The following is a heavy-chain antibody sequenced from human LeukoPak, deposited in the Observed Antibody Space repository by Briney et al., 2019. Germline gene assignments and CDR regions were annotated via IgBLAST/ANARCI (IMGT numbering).Heavy chain of an antibody. J-gene: IGHJ3*02. Sequence: SETLSLTCTVSGGSISSGGYYWSWIRQPPGKGLEWIVYIYHSGSTYYNPSLKSRVTIAVDRSKNQFSLKLSSVTAADTAVYYCATTPDCSGGSCYPGDAFDIWGQGTMVTVSS. V-gene: IGHV4-30-2*01. CDR2: IYHSGST. CDR3: ATTPDCSGGSCYPGDAFDI. CDR1: GGSISSGGYY. D-gene: IGHD2-15*01.